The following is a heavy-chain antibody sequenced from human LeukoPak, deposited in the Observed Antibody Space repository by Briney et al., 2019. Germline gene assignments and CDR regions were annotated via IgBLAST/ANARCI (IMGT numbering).Heavy chain of an antibody. Sequence: PGGSLRLSCAASGFTFRSYAMSWVRQAPGKGLEWVSGISDSGGSTFYADSAKGRFTISRDNSKSTQLLQMNSLRAEDTAVYHCAKSVQLYRNYCYYMDVWGKGTTVTVSS. CDR3: AKSVQLYRNYCYYMDV. J-gene: IGHJ6*03. CDR2: ISDSGGST. CDR1: GFTFRSYA. V-gene: IGHV3-23*01. D-gene: IGHD6-6*01.